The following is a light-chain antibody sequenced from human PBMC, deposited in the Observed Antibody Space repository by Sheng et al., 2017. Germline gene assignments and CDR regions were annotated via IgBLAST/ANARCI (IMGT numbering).Light chain of an antibody. Sequence: QSALTQPASVSGSPGQSITISCTGTSSDIGDGYNYVSWYQQHPGKAPKLLIYDVRDRPSGVSYRFSGSKSGNTASLTISGLQAEDEADYYCSSFTSNSIVVFGGGTKLTVL. V-gene: IGLV2-14*03. CDR3: SSFTSNSIVV. J-gene: IGLJ2*01. CDR2: DVR. CDR1: SSDIGDGYNY.